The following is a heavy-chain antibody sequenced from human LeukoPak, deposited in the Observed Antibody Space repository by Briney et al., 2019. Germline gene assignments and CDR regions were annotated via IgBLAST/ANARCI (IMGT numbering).Heavy chain of an antibody. CDR3: VSPVFINF. J-gene: IGHJ4*01. V-gene: IGHV3-74*01. Sequence: GGSLRLSCAASGFTFTTYWMHWVRQAPGKGLVWVSHINSDGSITSYADSVKDRFIISRDNSKNAVYLQMSSLRPEDTAVYYCVSPVFINFWGQGTLVTVSS. D-gene: IGHD1-14*01. CDR2: INSDGSIT. CDR1: GFTFTTYW.